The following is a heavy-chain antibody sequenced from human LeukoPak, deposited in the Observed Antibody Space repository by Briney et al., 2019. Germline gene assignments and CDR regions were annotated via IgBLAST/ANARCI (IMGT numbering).Heavy chain of an antibody. V-gene: IGHV4-34*01. J-gene: IGHJ4*02. CDR1: GGSFSGYY. D-gene: IGHD6-6*01. CDR2: INHSGST. CDR3: AREEVSSSFYDY. Sequence: PSETLSLTCAVYGGSFSGYYWSWIRQPPGKGLEWIGEINHSGSTNYNPSLKSRVTISVDTSKNQFSLKLSSVTAADTAVYYCAREEVSSSFYDYWGQGTLFTVSS.